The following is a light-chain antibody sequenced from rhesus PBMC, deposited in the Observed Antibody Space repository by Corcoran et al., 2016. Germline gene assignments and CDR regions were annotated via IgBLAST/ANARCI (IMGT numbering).Light chain of an antibody. J-gene: IGKJ1*01. V-gene: IGKV1-74*01. CDR2: KAS. CDR3: QHGYGTPWT. CDR1: ENVTNY. Sequence: DIQMTQSPSSLSASVGDRVTITCRASENVTNYLNWYQQKPGKAPKLLIYKASPLQSGVPSRFRGSGSGTDYTFTISSLQPEDVATYYCQHGYGTPWTFGQGTKVEIK.